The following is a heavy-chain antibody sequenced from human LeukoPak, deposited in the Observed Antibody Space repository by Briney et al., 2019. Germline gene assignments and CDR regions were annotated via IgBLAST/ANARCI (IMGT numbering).Heavy chain of an antibody. V-gene: IGHV4-61*01. CDR2: IYYSGST. Sequence: SETLSLTCTVSGGPVSSGSYYWRWIRQPPGKGLEWIGYIYYSGSTNYNPSLKSRVTISVDTSKNQFSLKLSSVTAADTAVYYCARDAVAGEIWGQGTLVTVSS. D-gene: IGHD6-19*01. CDR3: ARDAVAGEI. CDR1: GGPVSSGSYY. J-gene: IGHJ4*02.